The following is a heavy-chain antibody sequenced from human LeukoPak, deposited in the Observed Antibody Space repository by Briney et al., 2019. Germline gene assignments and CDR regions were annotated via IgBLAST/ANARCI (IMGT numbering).Heavy chain of an antibody. J-gene: IGHJ6*04. V-gene: IGHV3-74*01. CDR1: GFTFSDYW. D-gene: IGHD3-10*02. CDR3: AELGITMIGGV. Sequence: GGSLRLSCAASGFTFSDYWMHWVRHAPGKGLVWVSRISSDGSRVTYADSVKGRFTISRDNAKNSLYLQMNSLRAEDTAVYYCAELGITMIGGVWGKGTTVTISS. CDR2: ISSDGSRV.